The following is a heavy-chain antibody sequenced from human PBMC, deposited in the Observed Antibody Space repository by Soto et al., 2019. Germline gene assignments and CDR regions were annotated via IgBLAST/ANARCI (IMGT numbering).Heavy chain of an antibody. V-gene: IGHV4-31*03. J-gene: IGHJ4*02. D-gene: IGHD3-10*01. Sequence: PSETLSLTCTVSGGSISSGGYYWSWIRQHPGKGLEWIGYIYYSGSTYCNPSLKSRVTISVDTSKNQFSLKLSSVTAADTAVYYCARAVQAREYYYGSGGLFDYWGQGTLVTVSS. CDR2: IYYSGST. CDR3: ARAVQAREYYYGSGGLFDY. CDR1: GGSISSGGYY.